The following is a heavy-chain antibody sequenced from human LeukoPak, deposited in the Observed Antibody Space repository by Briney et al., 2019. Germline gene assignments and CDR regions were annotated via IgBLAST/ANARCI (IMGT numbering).Heavy chain of an antibody. Sequence: GGSLRLSCAASGFTFSSYWMSWVRQAPGKGLEWVANIKQDESEKYYVDSVKGRFTISRDNAKNSLYMQMNSLRAEDTAVYYCARVEDYDILTGFDYWGQGTLVTVSS. CDR3: ARVEDYDILTGFDY. D-gene: IGHD3-9*01. CDR2: IKQDESEK. V-gene: IGHV3-7*01. CDR1: GFTFSSYW. J-gene: IGHJ4*02.